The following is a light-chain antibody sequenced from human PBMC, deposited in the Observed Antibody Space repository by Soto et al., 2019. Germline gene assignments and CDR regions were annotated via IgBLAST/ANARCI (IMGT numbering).Light chain of an antibody. Sequence: DIQMTQSTSTLSASVGDRVTITCRASQSISSWLAWYQQKPGKAPKLLIYDASSLESGVPSRFSGSGSGTEFTLTIGSLQPDDFATYYCQQYNSYSPTWTFGQGTKVDI. J-gene: IGKJ1*01. CDR3: QQYNSYSPTWT. V-gene: IGKV1-5*01. CDR2: DAS. CDR1: QSISSW.